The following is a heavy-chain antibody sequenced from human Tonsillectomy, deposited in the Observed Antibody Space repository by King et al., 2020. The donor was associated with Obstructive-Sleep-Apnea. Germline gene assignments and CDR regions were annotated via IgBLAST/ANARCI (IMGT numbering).Heavy chain of an antibody. V-gene: IGHV6-1*01. CDR3: AGARSYYYT. D-gene: IGHD3-22*01. J-gene: IGHJ5*02. CDR1: GDSVSNNTAV. CDR2: TYYRSKWFN. Sequence: VQLQQSGPGLVKPSQTLSLTCAISGDSVSNNTAVCNWIRQSPSRGLEWLGRTYYRSKWFNEYAESVKSRITINPDTSKNQFSLQLNSVTPGDTAVYYCAGARSYYYTWGQGTLVTVSS.